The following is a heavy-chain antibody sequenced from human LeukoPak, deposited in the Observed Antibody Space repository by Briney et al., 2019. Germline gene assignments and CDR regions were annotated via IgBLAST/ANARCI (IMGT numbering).Heavy chain of an antibody. D-gene: IGHD1-7*01. CDR3: ARVRGWNYWNYYYYGMDV. V-gene: IGHV3-33*01. CDR1: GFTFSSYG. CDR2: IWYDGSNK. Sequence: PGGSLRLSCAASGFTFSSYGMHWVRQAPGKGLEWVAVIWYDGSNKYYADSVKGRFTISRDNAKNSLYLQMNSLRDEDTAVYYCARVRGWNYWNYYYYGMDVWRRGATVSVS. J-gene: IGHJ6*02.